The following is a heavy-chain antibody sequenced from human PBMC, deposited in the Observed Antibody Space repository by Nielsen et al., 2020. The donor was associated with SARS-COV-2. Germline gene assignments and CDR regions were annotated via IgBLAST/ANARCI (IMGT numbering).Heavy chain of an antibody. CDR1: GFTFSSYW. D-gene: IGHD6-6*01. J-gene: IGHJ6*02. CDR3: ARARSSSPRGMDV. V-gene: IGHV3-74*01. CDR2: INSDGSST. Sequence: GESLKISCAASGFTFSSYWMHWVRQAPGKGLVWVSRINSDGSSTSYADPVKGRFTISRENAKNSLYLQMNSLRAGDTAVYYCARARSSSPRGMDVWGQGTTVTVSS.